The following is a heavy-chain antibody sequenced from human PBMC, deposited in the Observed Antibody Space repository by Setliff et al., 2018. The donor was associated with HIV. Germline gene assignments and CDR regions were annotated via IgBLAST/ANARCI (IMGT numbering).Heavy chain of an antibody. V-gene: IGHV4-61*02. CDR3: TRDLWGDDYYYNNMDV. CDR2: IYTRGNT. CDR1: GGSISSGSYY. J-gene: IGHJ6*03. Sequence: SETLSLTCTVSGGSISSGSYYWSWIRQPAGKGLEWIGRIYTRGNTNYNPSLRSRVTMSVDTSKNQLSLKVTSVTAADTAVYYCTRDLWGDDYYYNNMDVWGKGTTVTVSS. D-gene: IGHD2-21*02.